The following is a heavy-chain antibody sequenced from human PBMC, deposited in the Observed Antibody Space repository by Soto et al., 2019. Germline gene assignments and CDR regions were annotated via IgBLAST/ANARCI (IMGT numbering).Heavy chain of an antibody. CDR3: VREVYSDYEYVGFDV. D-gene: IGHD4-17*01. V-gene: IGHV3-74*01. Sequence: EVQLVESGGGLVQPGGSLRLSCGASGFTFRRHWMHWVRQTPGKGLVWVSRINTDGSGTSYADSVQGRFTISRDNAKNTLYLQMSSLRAEDTAVYYCVREVYSDYEYVGFDVWGQGTTVTVSS. J-gene: IGHJ3*01. CDR2: INTDGSGT. CDR1: GFTFRRHW.